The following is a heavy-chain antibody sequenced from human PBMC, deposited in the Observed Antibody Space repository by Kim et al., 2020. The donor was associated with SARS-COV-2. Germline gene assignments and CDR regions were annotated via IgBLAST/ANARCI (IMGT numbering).Heavy chain of an antibody. J-gene: IGHJ5*02. CDR3: ARGSLGAARLGWFDP. CDR2: IYHSGST. Sequence: SETLSLTCAVSGGSISSGGYSWSWIRQPPGKGLEWIGYIYHSGSTYYNPSLKSRVTISVDRSKNQFSLKLSSVTAADTAVYYCARGSLGAARLGWFDPWGQGTLVTVSS. D-gene: IGHD6-6*01. V-gene: IGHV4-30-2*01. CDR1: GGSISSGGYS.